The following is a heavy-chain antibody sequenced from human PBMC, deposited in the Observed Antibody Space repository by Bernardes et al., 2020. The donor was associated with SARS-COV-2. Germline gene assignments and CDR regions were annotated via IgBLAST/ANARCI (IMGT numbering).Heavy chain of an antibody. J-gene: IGHJ5*01. Sequence: SEIRSLTCTVSGGSIISNNYYWGWIRQSPGKGLEWIGTIYYTKTIYYNPSLKIRLTISLDTSKNQFSLSLSSLTAADTAVYYCARRYSGYDMFNWFDSWGQGALITVSS. CDR2: IYYTKTI. CDR3: ARRYSGYDMFNWFDS. D-gene: IGHD5-12*01. V-gene: IGHV4-39*01. CDR1: GGSIISNNYY.